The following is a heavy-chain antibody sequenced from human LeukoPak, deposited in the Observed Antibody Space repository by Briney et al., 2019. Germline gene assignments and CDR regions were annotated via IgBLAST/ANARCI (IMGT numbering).Heavy chain of an antibody. V-gene: IGHV3-30*03. CDR2: ISSDGGNE. CDR3: ARGRVPGDY. CDR1: GFTFSTYA. D-gene: IGHD7-27*01. Sequence: PGGSLRLSCAASGFTFSTYAMHWVRQAPGNGLEWVAVISSDGGNEYYPDSVKGRFTISRDNYKNTLYLQMNSLRAEDTAVYYCARGRVPGDYWGQGTLVTVSS. J-gene: IGHJ4*02.